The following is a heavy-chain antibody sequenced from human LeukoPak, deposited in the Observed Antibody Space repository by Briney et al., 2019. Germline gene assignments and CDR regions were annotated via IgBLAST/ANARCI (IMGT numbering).Heavy chain of an antibody. CDR2: ISGSGSNT. CDR3: AKDFETTVAIRHFDF. CDR1: GFTFSSYA. V-gene: IGHV3-23*01. Sequence: PGGSLRLSCAASGFTFSSYAMNWVRQAPGKGLEWVSAISGSGSNTYYADSVKGRFTISRDNSKNTVYLQMNILRGEDTAVYYCAKDFETTVAIRHFDFWGQGSLVTVSS. D-gene: IGHD4-23*01. J-gene: IGHJ4*02.